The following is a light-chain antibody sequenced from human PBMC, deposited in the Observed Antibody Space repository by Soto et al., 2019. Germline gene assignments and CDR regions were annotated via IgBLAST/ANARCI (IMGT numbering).Light chain of an antibody. V-gene: IGKV3-15*01. CDR3: QQYNNLPLT. CDR1: QSVNNN. Sequence: EIVMTQSPATLSVSPGERATLSCRASQSVNNNLAWYQQKPGQAPRLLIYVASARSTGIPATFSGSGFRTEFTHTISSLQSEDFAVYYGQQYNNLPLTFGGGTKVEIK. J-gene: IGKJ4*01. CDR2: VAS.